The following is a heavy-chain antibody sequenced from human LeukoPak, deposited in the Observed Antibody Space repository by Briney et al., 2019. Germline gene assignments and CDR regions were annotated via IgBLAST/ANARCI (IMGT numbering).Heavy chain of an antibody. V-gene: IGHV1-8*01. CDR3: ARGNTIFGVVIANTKYNWFDP. CDR1: RYTFTSYD. CDR2: MNPNSGNT. J-gene: IGHJ5*02. Sequence: ASVKVCCKASRYTFTSYDINCVRQATGQGLEWMGWMNPNSGNTGYAQKFQGRVTMTRNTSISTAYMELSSLRSEDTAVYYCARGNTIFGVVIANTKYNWFDPWGQGSLVTVSS. D-gene: IGHD3-3*01.